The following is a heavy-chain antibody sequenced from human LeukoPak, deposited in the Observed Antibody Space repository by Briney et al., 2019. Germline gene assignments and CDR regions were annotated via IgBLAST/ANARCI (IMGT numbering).Heavy chain of an antibody. CDR2: IYYSGST. CDR3: ARGVYCSGGSCYLDY. D-gene: IGHD2-15*01. Sequence: SETLSLTWTVSGGSISSYYWSWIRQPPGKGLEWIGYIYYSGSTNYNPSLKSRVTISVDTSKNQFSLKLSSVTAADTAVYYCARGVYCSGGSCYLDYWGQGTLVTVSS. V-gene: IGHV4-59*01. J-gene: IGHJ4*02. CDR1: GGSISSYY.